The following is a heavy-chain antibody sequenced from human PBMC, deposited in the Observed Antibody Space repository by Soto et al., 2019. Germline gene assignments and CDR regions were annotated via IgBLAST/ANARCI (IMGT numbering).Heavy chain of an antibody. D-gene: IGHD4-17*01. V-gene: IGHV1-8*01. Sequence: GASVKVSCKASGYTFTSYDINWVRQATGQGLEWMGWMNPNSGNTGYAQKFQGRVTMTRNTSISTAYMELSSLRSEDTAVYYCARIDYGGNSNYSYYGMDVWGQGTTVTVS. CDR3: ARIDYGGNSNYSYYGMDV. J-gene: IGHJ6*02. CDR1: GYTFTSYD. CDR2: MNPNSGNT.